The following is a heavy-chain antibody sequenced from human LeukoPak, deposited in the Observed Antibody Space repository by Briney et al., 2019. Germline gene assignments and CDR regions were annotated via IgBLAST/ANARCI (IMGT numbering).Heavy chain of an antibody. Sequence: SETLSLTCTVSGGSISSYYWSWIRQPPGKGLEWIGYIYYSGSTNYNPSLKSRVTISVDTSKNQFSLKLSSVTAADTAVYYCARGRWFGELLSHAFDYWGQGTLVTVSS. J-gene: IGHJ4*02. CDR1: GGSISSYY. D-gene: IGHD3-10*01. CDR3: ARGRWFGELLSHAFDY. CDR2: IYYSGST. V-gene: IGHV4-59*01.